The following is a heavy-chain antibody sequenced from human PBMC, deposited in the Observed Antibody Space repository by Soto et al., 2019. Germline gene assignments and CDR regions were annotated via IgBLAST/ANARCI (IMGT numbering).Heavy chain of an antibody. D-gene: IGHD2-15*01. CDR1: GFSFSSYT. V-gene: IGHV3-21*06. Sequence: GGSLRLSCTASGFSFSSYTMNWVRQSPGKGLQWVASITNRGTHTYSADSVKGRFTISRDNDKNSLYLQMNNLRAEDTATYYCARAHEVAWFDSWGLGTLVTVSS. CDR3: ARAHEVAWFDS. CDR2: ITNRGTHT. J-gene: IGHJ5*01.